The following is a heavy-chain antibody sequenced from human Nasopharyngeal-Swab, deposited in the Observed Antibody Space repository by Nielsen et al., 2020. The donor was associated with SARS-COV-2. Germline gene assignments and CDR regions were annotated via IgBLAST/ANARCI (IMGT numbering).Heavy chain of an antibody. D-gene: IGHD2-15*01. J-gene: IGHJ4*02. CDR2: INSDGSST. V-gene: IGHV3-74*01. Sequence: ESLKISCAASGFTFSSYWMNWVRQAAGKGLVWVSRINSDGSSTYYADSVKGRFTISRDNSKNTLYLQMNSLRAEDTAVYYCAKKDIVVVVAATVFDYWGQGTLVTVSS. CDR1: GFTFSSYW. CDR3: AKKDIVVVVAATVFDY.